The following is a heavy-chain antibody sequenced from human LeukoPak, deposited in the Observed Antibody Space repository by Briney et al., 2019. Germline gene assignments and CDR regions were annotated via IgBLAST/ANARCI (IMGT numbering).Heavy chain of an antibody. CDR2: IYTSGST. V-gene: IGHV4-61*02. CDR3: ATPYCSGISCLDVFNM. J-gene: IGHJ3*02. CDR1: GGSISSGSYY. Sequence: SETLSLTCTVSGGSISSGSYYWSWIRQPAGKGLEWIGRIYTSGSTNYNPSLKSRVTISVDTSKNQFSLKLSSVTAADTATYYCATPYCSGISCLDVFNMWGQGTRVTVSS. D-gene: IGHD2-2*01.